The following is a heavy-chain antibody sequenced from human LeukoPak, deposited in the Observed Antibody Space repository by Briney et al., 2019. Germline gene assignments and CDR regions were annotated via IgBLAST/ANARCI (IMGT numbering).Heavy chain of an antibody. D-gene: IGHD6-13*01. V-gene: IGHV1-18*01. Sequence: ASVKDSFKASGYTFTSYDISWVRQAPGQGLEWMGWISTYNSNTNQAEKLQGRITMTTDTSTSTAYMELRSLRSDDAAVYYCARGAAGSYDYWGQGTLVTVSS. CDR3: ARGAAGSYDY. J-gene: IGHJ4*02. CDR1: GYTFTSYD. CDR2: ISTYNSNT.